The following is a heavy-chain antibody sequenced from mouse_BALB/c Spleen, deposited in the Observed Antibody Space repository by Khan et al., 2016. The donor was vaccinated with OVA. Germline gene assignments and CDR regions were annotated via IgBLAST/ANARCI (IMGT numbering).Heavy chain of an antibody. CDR1: GYTFTNYW. V-gene: IGHV1-7*01. CDR3: VNHGSSSAWFTY. CDR2: INPNTDYT. Sequence: VQLKQSGAELAKPGASVKMSCRASGYTFTNYWMRWIKQRPGQGLEWIGYINPNTDYTEYNQKFKDKATLTADKSSSTAYMQLTSLTSEDSALYYCVNHGSSSAWFTYWGQGTLVTVSA. J-gene: IGHJ3*01. D-gene: IGHD1-1*01.